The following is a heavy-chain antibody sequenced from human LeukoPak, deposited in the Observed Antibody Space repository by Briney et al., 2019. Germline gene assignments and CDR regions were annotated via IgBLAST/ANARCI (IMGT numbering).Heavy chain of an antibody. J-gene: IGHJ4*02. D-gene: IGHD4-23*01. Sequence: ASVKVSCKASGYTSTSYYMHWVRQAPGQGLEWMGIINPSGGSTSYAQKFQGRVTMTRDTSTSTVYMELSSLRSEDTAVYYCATAMVVTSFDYWGQGTLVTVSS. CDR1: GYTSTSYY. CDR3: ATAMVVTSFDY. CDR2: INPSGGST. V-gene: IGHV1-46*01.